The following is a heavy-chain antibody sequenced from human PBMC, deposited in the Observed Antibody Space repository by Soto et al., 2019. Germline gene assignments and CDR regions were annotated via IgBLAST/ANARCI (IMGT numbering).Heavy chain of an antibody. CDR2: VSSSGNYK. J-gene: IGHJ4*02. CDR3: TRGILNPDF. V-gene: IGHV3-11*05. CDR1: GFTFEDYY. Sequence: QVHLVESGGGLVRPGGSLRLSCTTSGFTFEDYYMSWVRQAPGAGLEWISYVSSSGNYKNYADSVKGRFTISRDNTNNSLHLQMNSVRAVDTVMYYCTRGILNPDFWGQGILVIVSS.